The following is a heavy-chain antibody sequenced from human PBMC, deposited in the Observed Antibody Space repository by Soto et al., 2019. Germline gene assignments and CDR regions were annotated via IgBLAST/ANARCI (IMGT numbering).Heavy chain of an antibody. J-gene: IGHJ4*02. CDR2: IYYSGNT. V-gene: IGHV4-59*08. D-gene: IGHD4-17*01. CDR3: ARHRAEYGDFDY. Sequence: SETLSLTCTVSNGSISPYYWGWIPQPAGKRLEWIGYIYYSGNTHYNPSLKSPVTISVDTSKNRFSLNLTSVTAADTAVYYCARHRAEYGDFDYWGQGTLVTVSS. CDR1: NGSISPYY.